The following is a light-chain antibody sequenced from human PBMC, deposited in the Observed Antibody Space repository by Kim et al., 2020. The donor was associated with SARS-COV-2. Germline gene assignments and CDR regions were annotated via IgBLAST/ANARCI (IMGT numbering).Light chain of an antibody. CDR1: QSVLYSSNNKYY. V-gene: IGKV4-1*01. CDR3: QQYYSAPT. CDR2: WAS. Sequence: RATINCKSRQSVLYSSNNKYYLAWYQQKPGQPPKMLIYWASTRESGVPDRFSGSGSGTDFTLTISSLQAEDVAVYYCQQYYSAPTFGLGTKVDIK. J-gene: IGKJ1*01.